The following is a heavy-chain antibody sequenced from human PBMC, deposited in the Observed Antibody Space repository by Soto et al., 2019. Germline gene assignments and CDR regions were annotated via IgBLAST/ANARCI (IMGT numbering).Heavy chain of an antibody. Sequence: SVKVSCKASGGTFSSYAISWVRQAPGQGLEWMGGIIPIFGTANYAQKFQGRVTITADESTSTAYMELSSLRSEDTAVYYRAVSDYGDYVFLGMDVWGQGTTVTVSS. D-gene: IGHD4-17*01. V-gene: IGHV1-69*13. CDR1: GGTFSSYA. J-gene: IGHJ6*02. CDR2: IIPIFGTA. CDR3: AVSDYGDYVFLGMDV.